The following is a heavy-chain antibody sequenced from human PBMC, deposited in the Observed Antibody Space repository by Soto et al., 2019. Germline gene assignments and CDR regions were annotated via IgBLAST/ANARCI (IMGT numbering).Heavy chain of an antibody. Sequence: QVQLQESGPGLVKPSETLSLTCTVSGGSMSGYYWSWIRQSAGKGLEWIGRVYTSETTYYNPSLKSRVTMSLDTSKNQFSLNLYSLTAADTAVYYCAGNIAAAGRRHYGMDVWGQGTTVTVSS. CDR3: AGNIAAAGRRHYGMDV. J-gene: IGHJ6*02. CDR1: GGSMSGYY. D-gene: IGHD6-13*01. CDR2: VYTSETT. V-gene: IGHV4-4*07.